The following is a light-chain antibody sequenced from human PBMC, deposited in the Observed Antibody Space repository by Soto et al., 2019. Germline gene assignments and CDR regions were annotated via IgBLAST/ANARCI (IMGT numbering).Light chain of an antibody. J-gene: IGLJ2*01. CDR2: YDS. Sequence: SYELTQPPSVSVAPGKTARITCGGKNIGSKSVHWYQQKPGQAPVLVIYYDSDRPSGIPERFSGSNSGNTATLTISRVEAGDEAGYYCQVWDSSSDHVVFGGGTKLTVL. V-gene: IGLV3-21*04. CDR3: QVWDSSSDHVV. CDR1: NIGSKS.